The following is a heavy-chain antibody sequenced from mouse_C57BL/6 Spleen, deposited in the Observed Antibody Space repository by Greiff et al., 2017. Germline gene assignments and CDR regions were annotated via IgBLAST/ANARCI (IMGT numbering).Heavy chain of an antibody. CDR3: ARHEVGAYDGYLYYFDY. CDR1: GYTFTEYT. Sequence: VQLQQSGAELVKPGASVKLSCTASGYTFTEYTIHWVKQRSGQGLEWIGWFYPGSGSIKNNEKFKDKATLTADKSSSTVYMELSRLTSEDSAVYFCARHEVGAYDGYLYYFDYWGQGTTLTVSS. J-gene: IGHJ2*01. V-gene: IGHV1-62-2*01. CDR2: FYPGSGSI. D-gene: IGHD2-3*01.